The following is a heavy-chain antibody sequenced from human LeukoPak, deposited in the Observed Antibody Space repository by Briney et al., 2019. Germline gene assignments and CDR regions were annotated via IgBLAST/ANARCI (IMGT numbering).Heavy chain of an antibody. CDR2: ISWDGGST. V-gene: IGHV3-43D*03. CDR3: AKGDYVWGSSSKLAAFDI. Sequence: GGSLRLSCAASGFTFDDYAMHWVRQAPGKGLEWVSLISWDGGSTYYADSVKGRFTISRDNSKNSLYLQMNSLRAEDTALYYCAKGDYVWGSSSKLAAFDIWGQGTMVTVSS. CDR1: GFTFDDYA. D-gene: IGHD3-16*01. J-gene: IGHJ3*02.